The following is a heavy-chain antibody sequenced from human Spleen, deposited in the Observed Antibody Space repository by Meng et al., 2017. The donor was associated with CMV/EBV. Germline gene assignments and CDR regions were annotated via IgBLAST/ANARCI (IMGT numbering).Heavy chain of an antibody. CDR1: GSPFTGHY. Sequence: ASGSPFTGHYMHWVRQAPGQGLEWMGIINPSDGTRTYAQKFQDRVTMTRDTSTTTVYMELNSLGSEDTAVYYCARDWGSQSYNWLDPWGQGTLVTVSS. J-gene: IGHJ5*02. CDR2: INPSDGTR. D-gene: IGHD3-16*01. V-gene: IGHV1-46*01. CDR3: ARDWGSQSYNWLDP.